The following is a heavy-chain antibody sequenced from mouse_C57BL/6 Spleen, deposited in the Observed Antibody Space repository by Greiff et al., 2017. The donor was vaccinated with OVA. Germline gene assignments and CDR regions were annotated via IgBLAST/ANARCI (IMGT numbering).Heavy chain of an antibody. J-gene: IGHJ3*01. Sequence: EVQGVESGGGLVQPGGSLELSCAASGFTFSDYYMYWVRQTPEKRLEWVAYISNGGGSTYYPDTVKGRFTISRDNAKNTLYLQMSRLKSEDTAMYYCARRGFYYDYDFPFAYWGQGTLVTVSA. CDR1: GFTFSDYY. CDR3: ARRGFYYDYDFPFAY. D-gene: IGHD2-4*01. V-gene: IGHV5-12*01. CDR2: ISNGGGST.